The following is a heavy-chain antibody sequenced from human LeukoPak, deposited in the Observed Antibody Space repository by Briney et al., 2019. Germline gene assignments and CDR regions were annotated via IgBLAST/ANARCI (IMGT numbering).Heavy chain of an antibody. V-gene: IGHV4-39*01. CDR2: IYYSGST. Sequence: PSETLSLTCTVSGGSISSSSYYWGWIRQPPGKGLEWIGSIYYSGSTYYNPSLKSRVTISVDTSKNQFSLKLSSVTAADTAVYYCARHHYYDSSGLFDYWGQGTLVTVSS. CDR3: ARHHYYDSSGLFDY. D-gene: IGHD3-22*01. CDR1: GGSISSSSYY. J-gene: IGHJ4*02.